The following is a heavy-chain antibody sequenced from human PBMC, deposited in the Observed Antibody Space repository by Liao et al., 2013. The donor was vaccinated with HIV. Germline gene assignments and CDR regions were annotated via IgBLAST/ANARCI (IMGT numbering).Heavy chain of an antibody. CDR2: IYASGST. V-gene: IGHV4-61*02. D-gene: IGHD2-15*01. CDR1: GGSISSGSYY. J-gene: IGHJ5*02. CDR3: ARVGYCSGGICYDWFDP. Sequence: QVQLQESGPGLVKPSQTLSLTCSVSGGSISSGSYYWSWIRQPAGKGLEWIGRIYASGSTNYNPSLKSRVTISLDTSKNQFSLKLSSVTAADTAVYYCARVGYCSGGICYDWFDPWGQGTLVTVSS.